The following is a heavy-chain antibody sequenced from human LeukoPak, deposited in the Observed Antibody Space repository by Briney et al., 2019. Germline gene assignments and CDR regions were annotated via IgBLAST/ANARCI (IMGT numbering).Heavy chain of an antibody. J-gene: IGHJ4*02. CDR3: ARTRDEERGYSYGQEFVY. D-gene: IGHD5-18*01. Sequence: PSETLSLTCTVSGGSISSYYWSWIRQPPGKGLEWIGYIYYSGSTNYNPSLKSRVTISVDTSKNQFSLKLSSVTAADTAVYYCARTRDEERGYSYGQEFVYWGQGTLVTVSS. CDR2: IYYSGST. V-gene: IGHV4-59*08. CDR1: GGSISSYY.